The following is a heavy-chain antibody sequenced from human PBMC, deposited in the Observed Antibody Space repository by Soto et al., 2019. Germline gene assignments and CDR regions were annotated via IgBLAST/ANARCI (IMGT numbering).Heavy chain of an antibody. CDR2: IWYDGSNK. CDR1: GFTFSSYG. V-gene: IGHV3-33*06. CDR3: AKALPNYYYYYMDV. Sequence: GGSLRLSCAASGFTFSSYGMHWVRQAPGKGLEWVAVIWYDGSNKYYADSVKGRFTISRDNSKNTLYLQMNSLRAEDTAVYYCAKALPNYYYYYMDVWGKGTTVTVSS. J-gene: IGHJ6*03.